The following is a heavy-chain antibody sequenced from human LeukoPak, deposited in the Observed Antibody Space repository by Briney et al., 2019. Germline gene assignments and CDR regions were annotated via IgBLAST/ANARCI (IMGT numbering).Heavy chain of an antibody. CDR3: ARSMPFGEYWFDP. D-gene: IGHD3-10*01. V-gene: IGHV4-30-2*01. Sequence: SQTLSLTCAVSGGSISSGGYPWSWIRQPPGKDLEWIGYIYHSGSTNYNPSLKSRVTISVDRSNNQFSLKLTSVTAADTTVYYCARSMPFGEYWFDPWGQGTLVTVSS. CDR2: IYHSGST. CDR1: GGSISSGGYP. J-gene: IGHJ5*02.